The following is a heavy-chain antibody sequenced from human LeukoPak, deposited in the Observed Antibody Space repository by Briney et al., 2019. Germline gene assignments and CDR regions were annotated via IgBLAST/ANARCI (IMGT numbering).Heavy chain of an antibody. D-gene: IGHD6-13*01. V-gene: IGHV3-9*01. Sequence: GGSLRLSCAASGFTFDDYAMLWVRQAPGKGLEWVSGISWNSGSIGYADSVKGRFTISRDNAKNSLYLQMNSLRAEDTALYYCAKDTGSSSWYNWFDPWGQGTLVTVSS. CDR3: AKDTGSSSWYNWFDP. CDR2: ISWNSGSI. CDR1: GFTFDDYA. J-gene: IGHJ5*02.